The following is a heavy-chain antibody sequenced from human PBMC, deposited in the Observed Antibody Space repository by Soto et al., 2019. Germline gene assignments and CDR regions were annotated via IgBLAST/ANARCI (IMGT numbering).Heavy chain of an antibody. J-gene: IGHJ4*02. CDR3: ARDKGGYSYCNGFFDY. D-gene: IGHD5-18*01. V-gene: IGHV1-69*08. Sequence: QVQLVQSGAEVKKPGSSVKVSCKASGGTFSSYTISWVRQAPGQGLELMGRIIPILGIANCAQKFQCRVTITADKSTSTAYMELSSLRSEDTAVYYCARDKGGYSYCNGFFDYWGQGTLVTVSS. CDR1: GGTFSSYT. CDR2: IIPILGIA.